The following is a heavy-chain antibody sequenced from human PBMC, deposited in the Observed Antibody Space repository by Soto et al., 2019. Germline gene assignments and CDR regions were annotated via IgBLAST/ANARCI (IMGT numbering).Heavy chain of an antibody. J-gene: IGHJ5*02. D-gene: IGHD6-19*01. V-gene: IGHV3-11*01. CDR3: ARRTRGAGWFDP. CDR1: GFTFSDNY. Sequence: QVQLVESGGGLVKPGGSLRLSCAASGFTFSDNYMTWIRQAPGRGLEWVAYISDSSNIIYYADSVQGRFTVSRDNAKNSLYLQMNSLGAEDTAVYYCARRTRGAGWFDPWGQGTLVTVSS. CDR2: ISDSSNII.